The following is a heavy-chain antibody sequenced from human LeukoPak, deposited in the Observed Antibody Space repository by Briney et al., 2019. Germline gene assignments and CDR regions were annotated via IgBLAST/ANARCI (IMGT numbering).Heavy chain of an antibody. Sequence: SQTLSLTCAVSGGSISSGGYSWSWIRQPPGMGLEWIGYIYHSGSTYYNPSLKSRVTISVDRSKNQFSLKLSSVTAADTAVYYCARVVPAALFDYWGQGTLVTVSS. V-gene: IGHV4-30-2*01. CDR3: ARVVPAALFDY. CDR1: GGSISSGGYS. J-gene: IGHJ4*02. D-gene: IGHD2-2*01. CDR2: IYHSGST.